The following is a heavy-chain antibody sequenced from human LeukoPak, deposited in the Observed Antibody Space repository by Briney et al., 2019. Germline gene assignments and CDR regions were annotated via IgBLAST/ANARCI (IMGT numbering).Heavy chain of an antibody. V-gene: IGHV3-21*01. CDR3: ARDGTHGAFDI. J-gene: IGHJ3*02. Sequence: GGSLRLSCAASGFTFSSYSMNWVRQAPGKGLEWVSSISSSSSYIYYADSVKGRFTISRDNAKNSLYLQMNSLRAEDTAVYYCARDGTHGAFDIWGQGTMVTVSS. CDR2: ISSSSSYI. CDR1: GFTFSSYS.